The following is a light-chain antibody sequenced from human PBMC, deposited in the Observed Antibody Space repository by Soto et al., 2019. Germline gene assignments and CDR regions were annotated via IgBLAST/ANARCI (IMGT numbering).Light chain of an antibody. V-gene: IGKV3-20*01. J-gene: IGKJ2*01. CDR3: QQYAYSPRT. CDR1: QSVSRNY. CDR2: GAS. Sequence: EIVLTQSPGTLSLSPGERATLSCRASQSVSRNYLAWYQQKPGQAPRLLIYGASSRATGIPDRFSGSGSGTDFTLTISRLETEDFAVYYCQQYAYSPRTFGRGTKLEIK.